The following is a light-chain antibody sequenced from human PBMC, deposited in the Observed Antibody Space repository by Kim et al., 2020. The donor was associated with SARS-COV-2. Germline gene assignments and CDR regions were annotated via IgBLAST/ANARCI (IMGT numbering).Light chain of an antibody. CDR2: DKN. V-gene: IGLV3-19*01. CDR3: NARDTISKHVV. Sequence: LRQTGRITCQGVSLSRYYASWYQQKPGQAPLRVIYDKNIRPSGIPDRFSGSSSGNTASLTITGAQAEDEANYYCNARDTISKHVVFGGGTQLTVL. CDR1: SLSRYY. J-gene: IGLJ2*01.